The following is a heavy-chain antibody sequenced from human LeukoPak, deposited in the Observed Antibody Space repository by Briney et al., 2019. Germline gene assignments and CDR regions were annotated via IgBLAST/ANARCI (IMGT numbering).Heavy chain of an antibody. V-gene: IGHV3-23*01. J-gene: IGHJ6*03. CDR2: ISGSGGST. D-gene: IGHD2-21*01. CDR3: AKGIFSYYYYMDV. CDR1: GFTFSSYA. Sequence: PGGSLRLSCAASGFTFSSYAMSWVRQAPGKGLEWVSAISGSGGSTYYADSVKGRFTISRDNSKNTLYLQMNSLRAEDTAVYYRAKGIFSYYYYMDVWGKGTTVTVSS.